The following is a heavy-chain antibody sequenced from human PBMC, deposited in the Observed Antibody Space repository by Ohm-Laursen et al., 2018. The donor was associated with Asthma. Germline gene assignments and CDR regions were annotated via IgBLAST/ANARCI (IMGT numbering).Heavy chain of an antibody. CDR2: ISYDGSNK. J-gene: IGHJ4*02. D-gene: IGHD3-22*01. Sequence: SLRLSCAASGFTFSSYAMHWVRQAPGKGLEWVAVISYDGSNKYYADSVKGRFTISRDNSKNTLYLQMNSLRAEDTAVYYCARDPGDSSGYYYYYFDYWGQGTLVTVSS. CDR1: GFTFSSYA. CDR3: ARDPGDSSGYYYYYFDY. V-gene: IGHV3-30-3*01.